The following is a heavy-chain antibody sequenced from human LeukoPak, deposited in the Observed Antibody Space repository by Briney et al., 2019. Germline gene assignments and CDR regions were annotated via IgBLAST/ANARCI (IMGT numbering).Heavy chain of an antibody. D-gene: IGHD6-19*01. J-gene: IGHJ4*02. CDR1: GFTFSSYG. CDR3: AKDLLGTAVASTFDY. Sequence: PGRSLRLSCAASGFTFSSYGMHWVRQAPGKGLEWVAVISYDGSNKYYADSVKGRFTISRDNSKNTLYLQMNSLRAEDTAVYYCAKDLLGTAVASTFDYWGQGTLVTVSS. CDR2: ISYDGSNK. V-gene: IGHV3-30*18.